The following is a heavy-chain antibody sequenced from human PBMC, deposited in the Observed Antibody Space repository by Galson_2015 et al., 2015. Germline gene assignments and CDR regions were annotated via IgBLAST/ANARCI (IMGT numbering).Heavy chain of an antibody. CDR2: ISTSGSPI. V-gene: IGHV3-48*03. Sequence: SLRLSCAASGFTFSSHEMNWVRQAPGKGLEWLSYISTSGSPIYYADSVKGRFTISRDNAKNSLYLQMNSLRAEDTAVYYCARDTLRDYFDGSGFYRDAFDIWGQGTMVTVSS. D-gene: IGHD3-22*01. CDR3: ARDTLRDYFDGSGFYRDAFDI. CDR1: GFTFSSHE. J-gene: IGHJ3*02.